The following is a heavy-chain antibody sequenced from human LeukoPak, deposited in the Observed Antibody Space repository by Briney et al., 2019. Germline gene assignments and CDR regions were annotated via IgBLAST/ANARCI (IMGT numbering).Heavy chain of an antibody. CDR3: ARVDFYDSSGYYSPTPRWNAFDI. J-gene: IGHJ3*02. CDR2: IYYSGST. Sequence: SQTLSLTCTVSGGSISSGDYYWSWIRQPPGKGLEWIGYIYYSGSTYYNPSLKSRVTISVDTSKNQFSLKLSSVTAAETAVYYCARVDFYDSSGYYSPTPRWNAFDIWGQGTMVTVSS. V-gene: IGHV4-30-4*01. D-gene: IGHD3-22*01. CDR1: GGSISSGDYY.